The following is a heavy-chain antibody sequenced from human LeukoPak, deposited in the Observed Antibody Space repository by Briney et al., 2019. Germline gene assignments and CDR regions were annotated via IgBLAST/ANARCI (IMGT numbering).Heavy chain of an antibody. D-gene: IGHD6-13*01. CDR2: IYAGDSDT. J-gene: IGHJ4*02. V-gene: IGHV5-51*01. CDR1: GHRLATYW. CDR3: VTAGHFDY. Sequence: GESLKISCKGSGHRLATYWIGRVRQIPGKGLEWMGIIYAGDSDTRYSPSFQGQVTISVDKSIRTAYLQWSSLKASDTAMYYCVTAGHFDYWGQGTLVTVSS.